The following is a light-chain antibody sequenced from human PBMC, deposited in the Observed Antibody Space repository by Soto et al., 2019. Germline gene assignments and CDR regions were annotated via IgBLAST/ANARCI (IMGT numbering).Light chain of an antibody. CDR3: QQHGTSPHT. CDR2: GAS. CDR1: QSVNSNC. J-gene: IGKJ2*01. Sequence: EIVLTQSPGTLSLSPGERATLSCRASQSVNSNCLAWYQQKHGQVPRPLIYGASIRAAGVPDRLSGSGSGTDFSLTISRLEPEDYAVYYCQQHGTSPHTFGPGTKLEIK. V-gene: IGKV3-20*01.